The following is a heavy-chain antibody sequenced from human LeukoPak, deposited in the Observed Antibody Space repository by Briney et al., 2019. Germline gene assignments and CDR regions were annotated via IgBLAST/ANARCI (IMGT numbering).Heavy chain of an antibody. CDR3: ARDAYYYDSSGYYYEH. V-gene: IGHV1-2*02. J-gene: IGHJ1*01. CDR2: INPNSGGT. Sequence: ASVKVSCKASGYTFTGYYMHWVRQAPGQVLEWMGWINPNSGGTNYAQKFQGRVTMTRDTSISTAYMELSRLRSDDTAVYYCARDAYYYDSSGYYYEHWGQGTLVTVSS. D-gene: IGHD3-22*01. CDR1: GYTFTGYY.